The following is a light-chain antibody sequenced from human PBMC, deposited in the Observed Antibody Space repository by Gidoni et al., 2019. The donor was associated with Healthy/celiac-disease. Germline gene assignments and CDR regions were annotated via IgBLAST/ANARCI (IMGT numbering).Light chain of an antibody. J-gene: IGKJ2*01. CDR1: QSVSSSY. CDR2: GAS. Sequence: DIVFTQSPGTLSLSPGERATLSCRASQSVSSSYLAWYQQKPGQAPRLLIYGASSRATGIPDRFSGSGSGTDFTLTISRLEPEDFAVYYCQQYGSSPHTFGQGTKLEIK. V-gene: IGKV3-20*01. CDR3: QQYGSSPHT.